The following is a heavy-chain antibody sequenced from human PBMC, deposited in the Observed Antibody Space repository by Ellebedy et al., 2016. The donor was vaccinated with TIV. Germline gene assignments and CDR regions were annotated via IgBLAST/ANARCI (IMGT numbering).Heavy chain of an antibody. Sequence: GESLKISCAASGFTFSAYAMHWVRQAPGKGLEWVAVISYDGSNKHYAGSVRGRFTISRDNSKNTLYLQMNSLRAEDTAVYYCARVAVEMATMMGFDYWGQGTLVTVSS. CDR2: ISYDGSNK. CDR1: GFTFSAYA. J-gene: IGHJ4*02. CDR3: ARVAVEMATMMGFDY. V-gene: IGHV3-30*07. D-gene: IGHD5-24*01.